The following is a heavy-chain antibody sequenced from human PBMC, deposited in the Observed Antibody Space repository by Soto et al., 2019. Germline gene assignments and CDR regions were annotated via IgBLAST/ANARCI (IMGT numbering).Heavy chain of an antibody. V-gene: IGHV4-34*01. CDR3: ARGTMVRLYGMDV. CDR2: INHSGST. CDR1: GGSFSGYY. D-gene: IGHD3-10*01. Sequence: PSETLSLTCAVYGGSFSGYYWSWIRQPPGKGLEWIGEINHSGSTNYNPSLKSRVTISVDTSKNQFSLKLSSVTAADTAVYYCARGTMVRLYGMDVWGQGTTVTVS. J-gene: IGHJ6*02.